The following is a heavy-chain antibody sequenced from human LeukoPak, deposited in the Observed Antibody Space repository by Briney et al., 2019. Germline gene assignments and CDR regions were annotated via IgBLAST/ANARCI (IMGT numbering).Heavy chain of an antibody. J-gene: IGHJ3*02. D-gene: IGHD6-13*01. Sequence: QPGGSLRLSCAASGFTFSSYGMHWVRQAPGKGLEWVAVISYDGSNEYYADSVKGRFTISRDNSKNTLYLQMNSLRAEDTAVYYCAKDHGGIAIWGQGTMVTVSS. CDR1: GFTFSSYG. CDR3: AKDHGGIAI. V-gene: IGHV3-30*18. CDR2: ISYDGSNE.